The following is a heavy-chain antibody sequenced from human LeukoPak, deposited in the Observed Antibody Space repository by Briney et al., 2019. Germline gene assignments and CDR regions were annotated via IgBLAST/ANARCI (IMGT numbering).Heavy chain of an antibody. CDR1: GYTFTSYG. CDR2: ISAYNGNT. D-gene: IGHD3-10*01. J-gene: IGHJ5*02. V-gene: IGHV1-18*01. Sequence: ASVKVSCKASGYTFTSYGISWVRQAPGQGLEWMGWISAYNGNTNYAQKLQGRVTMTTDTSTSTAYMELRSLRSDDTAVYYCARGGPIMVRGHGATFDPWGQGTLVTVSS. CDR3: ARGGPIMVRGHGATFDP.